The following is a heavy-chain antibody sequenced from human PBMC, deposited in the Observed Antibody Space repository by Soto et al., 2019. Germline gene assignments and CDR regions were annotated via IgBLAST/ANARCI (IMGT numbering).Heavy chain of an antibody. Sequence: GASVKVSCKASGGTFSSYAISWVRQAPGQGLEWMGGIIPIFGTANYAQKFQGRVTITADESTSTAYMELSSLRSEDTAVYYCARDPRYSSGWYRARAYNWFDPWGQGTLVNVS. V-gene: IGHV1-69*13. D-gene: IGHD6-19*01. J-gene: IGHJ5*02. CDR2: IIPIFGTA. CDR3: ARDPRYSSGWYRARAYNWFDP. CDR1: GGTFSSYA.